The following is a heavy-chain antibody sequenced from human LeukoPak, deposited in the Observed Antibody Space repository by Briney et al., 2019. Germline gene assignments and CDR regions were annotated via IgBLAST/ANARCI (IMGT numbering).Heavy chain of an antibody. D-gene: IGHD6-13*01. V-gene: IGHV4-59*01. Sequence: PSETLSLTCTVSGGSISSYYWSWIRQPPGKGLEWIGYIYYSGSTNYNPSLKSRVTISVDTSKNQFSLKLSSVTAADTAVYYCARDGTIAAAGLDYWGQGTLVTVSS. J-gene: IGHJ4*02. CDR2: IYYSGST. CDR3: ARDGTIAAAGLDY. CDR1: GGSISSYY.